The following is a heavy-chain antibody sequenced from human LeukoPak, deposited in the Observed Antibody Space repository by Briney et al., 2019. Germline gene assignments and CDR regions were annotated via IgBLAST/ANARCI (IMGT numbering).Heavy chain of an antibody. D-gene: IGHD5-24*01. Sequence: PSETLSLTCTVSGGSISTSNYYWGWIRQPPGKGLEWIGNIFYGGSTYYSPSLRSRVTISLDTSRNQFSLKLNSVTAADTAVYYCAKDDRWLQFCCWGQGTLVTVSA. CDR2: IFYGGST. CDR3: AKDDRWLQFCC. J-gene: IGHJ4*02. CDR1: GGSISTSNYY. V-gene: IGHV4-39*07.